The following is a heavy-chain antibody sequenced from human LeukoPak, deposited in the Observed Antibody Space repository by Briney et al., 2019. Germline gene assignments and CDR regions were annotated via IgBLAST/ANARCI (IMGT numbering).Heavy chain of an antibody. J-gene: IGHJ3*02. Sequence: GGSLRLSCAASGFTFDSYAMNWVRQAPERGLKWVSGISPGGGTTHYADSVKGRFTISRDNSKNTLYLQMNSLRAEDTAVYYCATTYYYDSCGYYTGAFDIWGQGTMVTVSS. CDR3: ATTYYYDSCGYYTGAFDI. CDR2: ISPGGGTT. D-gene: IGHD3-22*01. CDR1: GFTFDSYA. V-gene: IGHV3-23*01.